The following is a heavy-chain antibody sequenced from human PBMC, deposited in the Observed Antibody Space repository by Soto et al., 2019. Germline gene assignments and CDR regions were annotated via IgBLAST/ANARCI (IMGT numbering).Heavy chain of an antibody. D-gene: IGHD2-2*01. CDR3: ATAISSPFSNFDY. J-gene: IGHJ4*02. CDR2: IKEDGSEE. V-gene: IGHV3-7*01. CDR1: GFTFSTYW. Sequence: EVQLVQSGGDLVQPGGSLRLSCVASGFTFSTYWMTWVRQAPGMGREWVAGIKEDGSEEVYGDSVKGRFSISRDNAKTSLYLQLNSLRAEDTAVYYCATAISSPFSNFDYWGQGSLVTVSS.